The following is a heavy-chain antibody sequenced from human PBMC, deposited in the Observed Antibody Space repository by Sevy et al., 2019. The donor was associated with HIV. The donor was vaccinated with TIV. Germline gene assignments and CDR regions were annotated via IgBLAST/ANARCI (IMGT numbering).Heavy chain of an antibody. CDR2: VSPTSLST. CDR3: AKLHSRMIPGNGALDY. J-gene: IGHJ4*01. V-gene: IGHV3-23*01. CDR1: GFSFSNYV. Sequence: GGSLRLSCTASGFSFSNYVMAWVRQAPGKGLEWVSSVSPTSLSTYYAESVKGRFTFSRDNSKNTLYLQMNSLRAEDTASYYCAKLHSRMIPGNGALDYWGRGTLVTVSS. D-gene: IGHD3-16*01.